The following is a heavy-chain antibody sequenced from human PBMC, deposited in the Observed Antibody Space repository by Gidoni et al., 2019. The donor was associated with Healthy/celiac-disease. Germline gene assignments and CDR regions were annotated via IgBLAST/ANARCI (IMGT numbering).Heavy chain of an antibody. CDR1: AFTVLSTC. Sequence: EVQLVESGGGLVQPGGSLRVSCAASAFTVLSTCMSWVRQAPGKGLEWVSVSYGGDSTDYADSVKGRFTISRDNSKNTLYLQMNSLRAEDTAVYYCARDLVLMVSTYPYYYYYGMDVWGQGTTVTVSS. J-gene: IGHJ6*02. CDR2: SYGGDST. V-gene: IGHV3-66*01. CDR3: ARDLVLMVSTYPYYYYYGMDV. D-gene: IGHD2-8*01.